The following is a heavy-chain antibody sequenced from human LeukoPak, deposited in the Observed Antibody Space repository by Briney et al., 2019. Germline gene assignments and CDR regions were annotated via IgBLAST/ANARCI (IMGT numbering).Heavy chain of an antibody. CDR3: ARLPPLRGYYYYMDV. CDR1: GGSFSGYY. J-gene: IGHJ6*03. D-gene: IGHD5-24*01. CDR2: INHSGST. V-gene: IGHV4-34*01. Sequence: LETLSLTCAVYGGSFSGYYWSWIRQPPGKGLEWIGEINHSGSTNYNPSLKSRVTISVDTSKNQFSLKLSSVTAADTAVYYCARLPPLRGYYYYMDVWGKGTTVTVSS.